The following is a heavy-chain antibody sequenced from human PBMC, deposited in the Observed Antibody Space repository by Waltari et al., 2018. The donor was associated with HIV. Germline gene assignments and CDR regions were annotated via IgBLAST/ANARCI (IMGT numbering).Heavy chain of an antibody. V-gene: IGHV1-18*01. CDR2: RSVYNENT. CDR1: GYSFTRYG. Sequence: QGQLVQPGAEVKKPGASLQVSCKASGYSFTRYGSSWVRQDPGQGLEWIGWRSVYNENTKTEPMAQDRLNLTTGSATSTAHMEMRSLMADDRAVYYCARAPMTTVTSRGFDIWGQGTMVIVSS. CDR3: ARAPMTTVTSRGFDI. J-gene: IGHJ3*02. D-gene: IGHD4-17*01.